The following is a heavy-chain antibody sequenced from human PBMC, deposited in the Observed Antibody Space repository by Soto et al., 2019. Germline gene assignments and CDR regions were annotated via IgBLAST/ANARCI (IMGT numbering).Heavy chain of an antibody. CDR1: GGSISSYY. J-gene: IGHJ3*02. CDR3: ARGLGGPGAAFDI. Sequence: SETLSLTCTVSGGSISSYYWSWIRQPPGKGLEWIGYIYYSGSTNYNPSLKSRVTISVDTSKNQFSLKLSSVTAADTAVYYCARGLGGPGAAFDIWGQGTMVTVSS. D-gene: IGHD3-10*01. V-gene: IGHV4-59*01. CDR2: IYYSGST.